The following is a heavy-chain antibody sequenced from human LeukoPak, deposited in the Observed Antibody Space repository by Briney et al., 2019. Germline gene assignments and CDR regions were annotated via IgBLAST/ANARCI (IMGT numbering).Heavy chain of an antibody. CDR2: ISSSGSRI. Sequence: GGSLRLSCAASGFTFSSYEMNWVRQAPGKGLEWVSYISSSGSRIYYADSVKGRFTISRDNTKNSLYLQMNSLRAEDTAIYYCARPRSDLYGLDVWGQGTTVIVSS. CDR1: GFTFSSYE. V-gene: IGHV3-48*03. J-gene: IGHJ6*02. CDR3: ARPRSDLYGLDV.